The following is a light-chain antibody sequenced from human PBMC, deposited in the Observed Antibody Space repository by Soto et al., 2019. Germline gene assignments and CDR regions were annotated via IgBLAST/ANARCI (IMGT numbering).Light chain of an antibody. J-gene: IGLJ1*01. CDR1: SGDVGAYNY. V-gene: IGLV2-14*01. CDR3: TSYTRSSTDV. CDR2: EVR. Sequence: QSALPQPASVSGSPGQSITISCTGTSGDVGAYNYVSWYQQHPGKAPKLMIYEVRTRPSGVSNRFSGSKSVNTASLTISGLQAEDEADYYCTSYTRSSTDVFGTGTKVTVL.